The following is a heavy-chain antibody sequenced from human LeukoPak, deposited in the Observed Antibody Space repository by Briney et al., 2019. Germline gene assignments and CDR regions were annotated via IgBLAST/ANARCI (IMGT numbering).Heavy chain of an antibody. Sequence: ASVHVSCKASGYTFTRYDINWVRQAPGQGLEWMGWINPNSGGTNYAQKFQGWVTMTRDTSISTAYMELSRLRSDDTAVYYCARSYQDYYGMDVWGQGTTVTVSS. V-gene: IGHV1-2*04. D-gene: IGHD1-26*01. CDR3: ARSYQDYYGMDV. CDR1: GYTFTRYD. CDR2: INPNSGGT. J-gene: IGHJ6*02.